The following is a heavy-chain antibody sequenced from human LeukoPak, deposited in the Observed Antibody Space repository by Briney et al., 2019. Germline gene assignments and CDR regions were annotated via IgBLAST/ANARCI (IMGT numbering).Heavy chain of an antibody. Sequence: PGGSLRLSCAASGFTFSSYAMHWVRQAPGKGLEYVSAISSNGCSTYYANSLKGRFTISRDNSKNTLYLQMGSLRAEDMAVYYCARVYSSSWYSAFDIWGQGTIVTVSS. CDR3: ARVYSSSWYSAFDI. D-gene: IGHD6-13*01. CDR1: GFTFSSYA. J-gene: IGHJ3*02. CDR2: ISSNGCST. V-gene: IGHV3-64*01.